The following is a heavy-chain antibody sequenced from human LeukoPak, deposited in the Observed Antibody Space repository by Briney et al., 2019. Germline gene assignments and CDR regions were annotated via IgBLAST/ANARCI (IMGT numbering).Heavy chain of an antibody. CDR1: GGSISSSSYY. D-gene: IGHD1-1*01. V-gene: IGHV4-39*07. Sequence: PSETLSLTCTVSGGSISSSSYYWGWIRQPPGKGLEWIGSIYYSGSTYYNPSLKSRVTISVDTSKNQFSLRLSSVTAADTAVYYCARDRSTTRLTNDAFDIWGQGTMATVSS. CDR2: IYYSGST. CDR3: ARDRSTTRLTNDAFDI. J-gene: IGHJ3*02.